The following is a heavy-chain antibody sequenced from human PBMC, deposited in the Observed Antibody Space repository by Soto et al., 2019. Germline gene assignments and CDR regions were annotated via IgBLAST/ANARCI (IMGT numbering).Heavy chain of an antibody. CDR2: ISAYNGNT. J-gene: IGHJ6*03. Sequence: ASVKVSCKASGYTFTSYGISWVRQAPGQGLEWMGWISAYNGNTNYAQKLQGRVTMTTDTSTSTAYMELRSLRSDDTAVYYCAGEWGGPYGDYEYYYMDVWGKGTTVTVSS. CDR3: AGEWGGPYGDYEYYYMDV. CDR1: GYTFTSYG. D-gene: IGHD4-17*01. V-gene: IGHV1-18*01.